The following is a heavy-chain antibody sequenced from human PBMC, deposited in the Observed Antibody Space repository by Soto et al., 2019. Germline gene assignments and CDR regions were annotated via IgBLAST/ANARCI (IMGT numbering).Heavy chain of an antibody. CDR2: ISYDGSNK. Sequence: PGGALRLSCAVSGLTFRSYGMHWVRQAPGKGLEWVAVISYDGSNKYYADSVKGRFTISRDNSKNTLYLQMNSLRAEDTAVYYCAKDRAGDFWSGYHYFDYWGQGTLVTVSS. CDR3: AKDRAGDFWSGYHYFDY. J-gene: IGHJ4*02. V-gene: IGHV3-30*18. CDR1: GLTFRSYG. D-gene: IGHD3-3*01.